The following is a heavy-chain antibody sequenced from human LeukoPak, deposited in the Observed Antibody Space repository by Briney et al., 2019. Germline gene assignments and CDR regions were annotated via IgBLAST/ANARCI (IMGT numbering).Heavy chain of an antibody. D-gene: IGHD2-21*02. V-gene: IGHV1-69*13. CDR3: ARHCGGDCYRKNDAFDI. CDR2: IIPIFGTA. CDR1: GGTFSSYA. J-gene: IGHJ3*02. Sequence: GASVKVSCKASGGTFSSYAISWVRQAPGQGLEWMRGIIPIFGTANYAQKFQGRVTITADESTSTAYMELSSLRSEDTAVYYCARHCGGDCYRKNDAFDIWGQGTMVTVSS.